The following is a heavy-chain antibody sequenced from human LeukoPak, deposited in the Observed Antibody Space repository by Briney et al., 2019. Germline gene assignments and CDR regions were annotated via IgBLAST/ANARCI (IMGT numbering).Heavy chain of an antibody. D-gene: IGHD6-19*01. V-gene: IGHV1-69*01. CDR3: ARDSAFLSIAVADSWFDP. CDR1: GGTFSSYA. J-gene: IGHJ5*02. Sequence: GSSVKVSCKASGGTFSSYAISWVRQAPGQGLEWMGGIIPIFGTANYAQKFQGRVTITADESTSTAYMELSSLRSEDTAVYYCARDSAFLSIAVADSWFDPWGQGTLVTVSS. CDR2: IIPIFGTA.